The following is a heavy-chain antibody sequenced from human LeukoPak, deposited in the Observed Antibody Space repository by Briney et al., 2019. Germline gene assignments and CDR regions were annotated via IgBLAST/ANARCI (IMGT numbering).Heavy chain of an antibody. J-gene: IGHJ5*02. Sequence: SETLSLTCAVSGGSISSYYWSWIRQPPGKGLEWIGYIYYSGSTNYNPSLKSRVTISVDTSKNQFSLKLSSVTAADTAVYYCARGEGYDFWSGYAHTDNWFDPWGQGTLVTVSS. CDR1: GGSISSYY. CDR2: IYYSGST. V-gene: IGHV4-59*01. D-gene: IGHD3-3*01. CDR3: ARGEGYDFWSGYAHTDNWFDP.